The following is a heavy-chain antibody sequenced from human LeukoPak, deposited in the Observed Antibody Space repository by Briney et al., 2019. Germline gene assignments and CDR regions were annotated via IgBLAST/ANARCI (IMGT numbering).Heavy chain of an antibody. CDR3: ASVGYSYRFDY. D-gene: IGHD5-18*01. J-gene: IGHJ4*02. CDR2: IYSGGST. V-gene: IGHV3-53*01. Sequence: GGSLRLSCAASGFTVSSNYMSWVRQAPGKGLEWVSVIYSGGSTYYADSVEGRFTISRDNSKNTLYLQMNSLRAEDTAVYYCASVGYSYRFDYWGQGTLVTVSS. CDR1: GFTVSSNY.